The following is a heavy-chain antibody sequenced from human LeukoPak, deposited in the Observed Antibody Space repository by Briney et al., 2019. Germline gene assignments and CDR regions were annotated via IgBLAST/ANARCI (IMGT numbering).Heavy chain of an antibody. CDR1: GFTFSSYA. D-gene: IGHD6-13*01. J-gene: IGHJ4*02. CDR2: ISSSGGST. CDR3: ATVGTSGWYRY. V-gene: IGHV3-23*01. Sequence: YPGGSLRLSCAASGFTFSSYAMSWVRQAPGKGLEWVSPISSSGGSTYYADSVKGRFTVSRDNSKSTLYLQMNSLRAEDTAVYYCATVGTSGWYRYWGQGTLVTVSS.